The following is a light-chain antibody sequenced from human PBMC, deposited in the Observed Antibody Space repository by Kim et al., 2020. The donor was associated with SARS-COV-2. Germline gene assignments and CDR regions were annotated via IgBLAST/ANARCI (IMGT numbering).Light chain of an antibody. V-gene: IGKV3-11*01. CDR1: QSVGSS. CDR2: DAF. Sequence: EIVLTQSPGTLSLSPGERATLSCRASQSVGSSFAWYQRKPGQAPRLLIDDAFSRATGIPARFSGSGSGTDFTLTISSLEPEDFAVYYCQQRGNWPLTFGQGTKVDIK. CDR3: QQRGNWPLT. J-gene: IGKJ1*01.